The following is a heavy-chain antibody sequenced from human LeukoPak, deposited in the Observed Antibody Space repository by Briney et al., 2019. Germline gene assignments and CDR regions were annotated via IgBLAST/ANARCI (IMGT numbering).Heavy chain of an antibody. V-gene: IGHV4-39*07. D-gene: IGHD2-2*01. J-gene: IGHJ5*02. Sequence: SETLSLTCTVSGGSISSSSYYWGWIRQPPGKGLEWIGSIYYSGSTYYNPSLKSRVTISVDTSKNQFSLKLSSVTAADTAVYYCARDNSGYQLLYNWFDPWGQGTLVTVSS. CDR3: ARDNSGYQLLYNWFDP. CDR2: IYYSGST. CDR1: GGSISSSSYY.